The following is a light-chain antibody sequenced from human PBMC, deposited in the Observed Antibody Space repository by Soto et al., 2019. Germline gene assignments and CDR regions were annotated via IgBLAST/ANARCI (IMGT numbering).Light chain of an antibody. CDR1: QTISSW. Sequence: DIQMTQSPSTLSGSVGDRVTITCRASQTISSWLAWYQQKPGKAPKLLIYKASTLKSGVPSGFSGSGSGTEFTLTISSLQPDDFATYYCQQYNSYSPLTFGGGTKVDIK. V-gene: IGKV1-5*03. CDR3: QQYNSYSPLT. CDR2: KAS. J-gene: IGKJ4*01.